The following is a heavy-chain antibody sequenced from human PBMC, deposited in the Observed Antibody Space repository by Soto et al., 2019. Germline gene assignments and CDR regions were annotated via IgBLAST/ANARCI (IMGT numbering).Heavy chain of an antibody. CDR1: GGYISGYC. Sequence: SEPLSLTSPVSGGYISGYCWSWIRQPPGKGLEWIGYIYYIGSTNYNPSLKSRVTISVDTSKNQFTLKLSSVTAADTAVYYCARHTSDWDENSAFDIWGQGTMVTVSS. J-gene: IGHJ3*02. CDR2: IYYIGST. CDR3: ARHTSDWDENSAFDI. D-gene: IGHD1-1*01. V-gene: IGHV4-59*08.